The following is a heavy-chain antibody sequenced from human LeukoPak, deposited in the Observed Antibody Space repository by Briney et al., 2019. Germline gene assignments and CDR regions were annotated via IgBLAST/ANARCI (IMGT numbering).Heavy chain of an antibody. CDR1: GGTFSSYA. CDR2: IIPIFGTA. D-gene: IGHD4-23*01. Sequence: GSSVKVSCKASGGTFSSYATSWVRQAPGQGLEWMGGIIPIFGTANYAQKFQGRVTITADESTSTAYMELSSLRSEDTAVYYCASYYGGKRYYFDYWGQGTLVTVSS. J-gene: IGHJ4*02. CDR3: ASYYGGKRYYFDY. V-gene: IGHV1-69*01.